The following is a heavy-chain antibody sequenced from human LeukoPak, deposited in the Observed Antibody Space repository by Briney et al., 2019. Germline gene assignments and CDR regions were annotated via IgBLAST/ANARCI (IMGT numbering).Heavy chain of an antibody. V-gene: IGHV3-64D*09. CDR2: ISSNGGST. Sequence: PGGSLRLSCSASGFTFSSYAMHWVRQAPGKGLEYVSAISSNGGSTYYADSVKGRFTISRDNSKNTLYLQMSSLRAEDTGVYYCEKDNFSATTMVPGVINWFDPWGQGTLVTVSS. CDR1: GFTFSSYA. CDR3: EKDNFSATTMVPGVINWFDP. J-gene: IGHJ5*02. D-gene: IGHD3-10*01.